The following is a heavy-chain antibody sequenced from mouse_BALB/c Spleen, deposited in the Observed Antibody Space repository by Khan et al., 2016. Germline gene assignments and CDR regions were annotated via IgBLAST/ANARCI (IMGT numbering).Heavy chain of an antibody. CDR1: GDSITSGY. J-gene: IGHJ2*01. D-gene: IGHD2-1*01. V-gene: IGHV3-8*02. Sequence: VQLKESGPSLVKPSQTLSLTCSVTGDSITSGYWNWIRKFPGNKLEYMGYISYSGSTYYNTSLNSRISITRDTAKIQYYLQLNAVTTEYTATYYWASMVTTYYFDDWGQGTTLTVSS. CDR3: ASMVTTYYFDD. CDR2: ISYSGST.